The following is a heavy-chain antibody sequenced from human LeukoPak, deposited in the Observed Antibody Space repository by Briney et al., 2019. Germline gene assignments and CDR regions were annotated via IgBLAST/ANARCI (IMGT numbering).Heavy chain of an antibody. D-gene: IGHD3-10*01. CDR2: ISAYNGNT. V-gene: IGHV1-18*04. J-gene: IGHJ4*02. CDR1: GYTFKSYG. CDR3: ARAAVGRDLVY. Sequence: ASVKVSCKASGYTFKSYGFNWGRQAPGQGLEWMGWISAYNGNTNYAQKVQGRLTMTTDTSTSTAYMELRSLRSDDTAVYYCARAAVGRDLVYWGQGTLVTVSS.